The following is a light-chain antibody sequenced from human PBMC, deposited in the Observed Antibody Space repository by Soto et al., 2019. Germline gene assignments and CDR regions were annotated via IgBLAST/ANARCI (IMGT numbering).Light chain of an antibody. CDR3: QQYNDWPPLT. Sequence: EIVMTQSPATLPVSPGERATLSCRASQSVSSKLAWYQQKPGQAPRLLIYGASTRATDIPARFSGSGAGTEFTLTISSLQSEDFAVYYCQQYNDWPPLTFGGGTRVEIK. CDR1: QSVSSK. J-gene: IGKJ4*01. V-gene: IGKV3-15*01. CDR2: GAS.